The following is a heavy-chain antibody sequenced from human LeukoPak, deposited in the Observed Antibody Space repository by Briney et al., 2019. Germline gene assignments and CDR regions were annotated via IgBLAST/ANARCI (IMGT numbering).Heavy chain of an antibody. V-gene: IGHV3-7*01. CDR1: GFTFSSYL. J-gene: IGHJ4*02. CDR2: IKQDGSEK. CDR3: AREVVVVGQSYDY. D-gene: IGHD2-15*01. Sequence: AGGSLRLSCAASGFTFSSYLMSWVRQAPGKGLEWVANIKQDGSEKYYVDSVKGRFTISRDNAKNSLYLQMNSPRAEDTAVYYCAREVVVVGQSYDYWGQGTLVTVSS.